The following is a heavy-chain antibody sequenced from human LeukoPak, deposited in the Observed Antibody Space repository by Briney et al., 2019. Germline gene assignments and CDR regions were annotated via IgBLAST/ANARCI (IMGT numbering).Heavy chain of an antibody. CDR3: ARDLVLAYCGADCPFYYYMDV. V-gene: IGHV1-18*01. CDR1: GYTFTSYG. D-gene: IGHD2-21*01. Sequence: ASVKVSCKASGYTFTSYGISWVRQAPGQGLEWMGWIRAYNGKTKYAQKFQGRVTMTTDTSARTAYMELRNLRSDDTAVYYCARDLVLAYCGADCPFYYYMDVWGKGTTVTVSS. J-gene: IGHJ6*03. CDR2: IRAYNGKT.